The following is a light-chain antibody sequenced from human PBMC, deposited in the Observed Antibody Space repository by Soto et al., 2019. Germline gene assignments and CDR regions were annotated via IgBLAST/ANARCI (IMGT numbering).Light chain of an antibody. J-gene: IGKJ1*01. V-gene: IGKV1-5*03. CDR2: KAS. CDR3: QQYDSYSRT. CDR1: KSISSW. Sequence: DIPMTQSPSTLSASVGDRVKITCRASKSISSWLAWYQQKPGKAPKLLIYKASSLESGVPSRFSGSGSGTEFTLTISSLQPDDFATYYCQQYDSYSRTFGQGTKVELK.